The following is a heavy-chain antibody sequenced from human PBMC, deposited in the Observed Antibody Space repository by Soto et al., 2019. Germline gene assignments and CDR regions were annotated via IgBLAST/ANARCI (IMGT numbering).Heavy chain of an antibody. CDR2: INEDGSEK. Sequence: GGSLRLSCAASGFTFSTSWMSWVRQAPGKGLEWVANINEDGSEKYYVDSVEGRFTISRDNAKTSLFLHVNSLRAEDTAVYYCARVTSHYFDYWGQGTLVTVSS. V-gene: IGHV3-7*03. J-gene: IGHJ4*02. CDR1: GFTFSTSW. CDR3: ARVTSHYFDY.